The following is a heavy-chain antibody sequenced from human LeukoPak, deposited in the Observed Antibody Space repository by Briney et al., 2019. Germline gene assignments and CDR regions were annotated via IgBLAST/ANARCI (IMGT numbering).Heavy chain of an antibody. J-gene: IGHJ4*02. CDR1: GFTFSSYA. D-gene: IGHD1-7*01. CDR3: AAAGYNWNYGWYGDYFDS. Sequence: GGSLRLSCAASGFTFSSYAMNWVRQAPGKGLEWVSAISGSGGSTYYADSVKGRFTISRDNSKNTLYLQMNSLRAEDTAVYYCAAAGYNWNYGWYGDYFDSWGQGTLVTVSS. V-gene: IGHV3-23*01. CDR2: ISGSGGST.